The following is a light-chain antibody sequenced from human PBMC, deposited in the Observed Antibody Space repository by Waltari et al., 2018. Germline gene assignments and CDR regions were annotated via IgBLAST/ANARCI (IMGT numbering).Light chain of an antibody. CDR1: SSNIGNNY. V-gene: IGLV1-51*01. J-gene: IGLJ3*02. CDR2: END. Sequence: QSVLTQPPSVSAAPGQKVTIFCSGSSSNIGNNYVSWYQQLPGTAPKLLIYENDRRPSGIPDRFSGSKSGTSATLDITGLQTGDEDDYYCGTWDNSLSALFGGGTKLTVL. CDR3: GTWDNSLSAL.